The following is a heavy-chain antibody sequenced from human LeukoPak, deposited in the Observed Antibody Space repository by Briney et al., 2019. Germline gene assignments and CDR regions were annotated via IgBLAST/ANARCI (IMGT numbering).Heavy chain of an antibody. Sequence: ASVKVSCKASGSTFTSYGISWVRQAPGQGLEWMGWNSAYNGNTNYAQKLQGRVTMTTDTSTSTAYMELRSLRSDDTAVYYCARAGDYYDSSPTGDVWGQGTTVTVSS. CDR2: NSAYNGNT. CDR1: GSTFTSYG. CDR3: ARAGDYYDSSPTGDV. V-gene: IGHV1-18*01. J-gene: IGHJ6*02. D-gene: IGHD3-22*01.